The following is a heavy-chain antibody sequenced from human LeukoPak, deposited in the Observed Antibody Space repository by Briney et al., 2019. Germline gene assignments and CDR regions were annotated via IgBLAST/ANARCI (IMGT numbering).Heavy chain of an antibody. CDR2: ISTYNGDT. J-gene: IGHJ5*02. Sequence: ASVKVSCKTSGYTFSTYSITWVRQAPGQGLEWMGWISTYNGDTKYAQRLQGRLTLTTDTSTGTAYMDLRSLRSDDTAVIYCARIRSNSWPPFPDHWGQGTLLIVSS. D-gene: IGHD2/OR15-2a*01. CDR1: GYTFSTYS. V-gene: IGHV1-18*01. CDR3: ARIRSNSWPPFPDH.